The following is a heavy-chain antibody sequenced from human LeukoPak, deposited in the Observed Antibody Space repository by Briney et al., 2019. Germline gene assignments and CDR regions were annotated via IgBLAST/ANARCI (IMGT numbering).Heavy chain of an antibody. J-gene: IGHJ5*02. D-gene: IGHD3-9*01. CDR2: ISSSSSYI. V-gene: IGHV3-21*01. CDR3: AKGDYYDVLTGRQNWFGP. Sequence: GGSLRLSCAASGFTFNTYSMNWVRQAPGKGLEWVSSISSSSSYIYYADSVKGRFTISRDNSKNTLYLQMNSLRVEDTAVYYCAKGDYYDVLTGRQNWFGPWGQGTLVTVSS. CDR1: GFTFNTYS.